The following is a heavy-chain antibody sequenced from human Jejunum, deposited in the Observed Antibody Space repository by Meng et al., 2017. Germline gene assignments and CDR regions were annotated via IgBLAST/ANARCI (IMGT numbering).Heavy chain of an antibody. Sequence: GGSLRLSCAASGFTFSNYWMDWVRQAPGKGLECVAIINQDGSEKYYLDSVKGRFTVSRDNSKNSLYLEMNSLRADDTGIYYCVRNPTFGLFDHWSQGTLVTVSS. V-gene: IGHV3-7*01. CDR2: INQDGSEK. CDR1: GFTFSNYW. J-gene: IGHJ4*02. CDR3: VRNPTFGLFDH. D-gene: IGHD3-16*01.